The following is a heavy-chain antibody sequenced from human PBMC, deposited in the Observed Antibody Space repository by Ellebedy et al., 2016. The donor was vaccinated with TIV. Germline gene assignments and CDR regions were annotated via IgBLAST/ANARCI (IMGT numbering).Heavy chain of an antibody. V-gene: IGHV4-31*03. D-gene: IGHD2-2*01. J-gene: IGHJ5*02. CDR1: GDSISSGAYF. CDR2: IYYSGST. Sequence: SETLSLTCSVSGDSISSGAYFWTWIRQHPGKGLEWIGHIYYSGSTDDNPSLRGRITMSVDTSKNQFSLKLSSVTAADTAVYYCARQDDIVVVGNWFDPWGQGTLVTVSS. CDR3: ARQDDIVVVGNWFDP.